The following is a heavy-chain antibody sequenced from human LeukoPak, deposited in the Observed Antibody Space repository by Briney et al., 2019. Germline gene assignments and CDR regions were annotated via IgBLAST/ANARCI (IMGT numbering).Heavy chain of an antibody. V-gene: IGHV3-74*01. CDR3: ARDVFPYYYASGETGNWFDP. J-gene: IGHJ5*02. CDR2: VDSDGTTT. D-gene: IGHD3-10*01. CDR1: GFTFSSYW. Sequence: GGSLRLSCAASGFTFSSYWMHWVRQAPGKGLVWVSRVDSDGTTTNYADSVKGRFTIYRDNAKNTLYLQMNSLRAEDTAVYFCARDVFPYYYASGETGNWFDPWGQGTLVTVSS.